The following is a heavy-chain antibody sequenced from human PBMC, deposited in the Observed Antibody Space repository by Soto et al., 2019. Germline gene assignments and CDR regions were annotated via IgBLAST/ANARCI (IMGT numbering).Heavy chain of an antibody. Sequence: SETLSLTCTVSGGSISSYYWSWIRQPAGKGLEWIGRIYTSGSTNYNPSLKSRVTMSVDTSKSQFSLKLSSVTAADTAVYYCARGPYTTLGYCSSTSCYTTPWFDPWGQGTLVTVSS. D-gene: IGHD2-2*02. CDR2: IYTSGST. V-gene: IGHV4-4*07. J-gene: IGHJ5*02. CDR3: ARGPYTTLGYCSSTSCYTTPWFDP. CDR1: GGSISSYY.